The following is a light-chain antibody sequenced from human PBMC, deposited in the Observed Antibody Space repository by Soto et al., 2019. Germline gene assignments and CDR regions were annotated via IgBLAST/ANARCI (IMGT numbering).Light chain of an antibody. CDR2: DAS. CDR1: QSVRRY. Sequence: EIVLTQSPGTLSLSPGETLSLSCSSSQSVRRYLAWYQHKPGQAPRLLIYDASNRATGIPDRFSGSGSGTDFTLTITRLEPEYFAVYYCQQYDSSPRTFGQGTKVEIK. V-gene: IGKV3-20*01. J-gene: IGKJ1*01. CDR3: QQYDSSPRT.